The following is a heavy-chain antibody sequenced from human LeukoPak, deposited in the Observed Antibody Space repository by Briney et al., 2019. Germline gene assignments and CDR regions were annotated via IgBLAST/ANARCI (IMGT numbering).Heavy chain of an antibody. D-gene: IGHD4-17*01. CDR2: IYYSGST. V-gene: IGHV4-59*08. CDR1: GGSISSYY. CDR3: ARQDGDYSIDY. Sequence: KPSETLSLTCTVSGGSISSYYWSWIRQPPGKGLEWIGYIYYSGSTNYNPSLKSRVTISVDTSKNQFSLKVNSVTAADTAVYCCARQDGDYSIDYWGQGTLVTVSS. J-gene: IGHJ4*02.